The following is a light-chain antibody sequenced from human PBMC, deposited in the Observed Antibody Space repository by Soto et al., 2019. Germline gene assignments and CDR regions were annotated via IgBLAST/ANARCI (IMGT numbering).Light chain of an antibody. CDR2: GAS. CDR3: QQFNDWPRT. J-gene: IGKJ1*01. Sequence: EFVLTQSPGTLSLSPGARATLSCRASQSVSNNYLAWYQQKPGQAPRLLIYGASSRATGIPARFSGSGSGTEGTITISSLQSEDGEVDDGQQFNDWPRTFGQGTKVDI. CDR1: QSVSNN. V-gene: IGKV3D-15*01.